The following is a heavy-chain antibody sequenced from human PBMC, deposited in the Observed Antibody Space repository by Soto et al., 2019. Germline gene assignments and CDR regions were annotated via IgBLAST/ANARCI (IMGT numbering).Heavy chain of an antibody. V-gene: IGHV4-39*01. Sequence: SETLSLTCTVSGGSISSGRYFWVWFPQPPGKGLEWIGGIYYSVSTYYNPSLKSRVTISVDTSKNQFSLKLSSLAAADTAVYYCAGLTYYCYSSGYYRGWFDPWGHGTLVTVSP. J-gene: IGHJ5*02. CDR1: GGSISSGRYF. CDR2: IYYSVST. CDR3: AGLTYYCYSSGYYRGWFDP. D-gene: IGHD3-22*01.